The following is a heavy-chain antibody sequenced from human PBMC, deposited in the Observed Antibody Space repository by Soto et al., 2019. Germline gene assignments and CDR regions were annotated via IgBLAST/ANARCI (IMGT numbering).Heavy chain of an antibody. CDR3: ARELEVAGDAFDI. D-gene: IGHD6-19*01. Sequence: XXSLRLSFAASGFTVSSNYMRWVPQAPGKGLEWVSVIYSGGSTYYADSVKGRFTISRDNSKNTLYLQMNSLPAEDTAVYYCARELEVAGDAFDIWGQGTMVTVSS. J-gene: IGHJ3*02. CDR1: GFTVSSNY. CDR2: IYSGGST. V-gene: IGHV3-53*01.